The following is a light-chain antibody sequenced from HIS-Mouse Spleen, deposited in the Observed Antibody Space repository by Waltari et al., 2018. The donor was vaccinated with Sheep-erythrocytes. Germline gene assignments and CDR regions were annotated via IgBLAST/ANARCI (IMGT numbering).Light chain of an antibody. Sequence: QSALTQPRSVSGSPGQSVPIPCTGTSSDVGGYTSVSWSQQHPGKAPKLMIYDVSKRPSGVPDRFSGSKSGNTASLTISGLQAEDEADYYCCSYAGSYNHVFATGTKVTVL. CDR1: SSDVGGYTS. V-gene: IGLV2-11*01. CDR2: DVS. CDR3: CSYAGSYNHV. J-gene: IGLJ1*01.